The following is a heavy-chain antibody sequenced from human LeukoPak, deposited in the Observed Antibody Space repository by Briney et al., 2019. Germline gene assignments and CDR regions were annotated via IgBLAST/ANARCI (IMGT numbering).Heavy chain of an antibody. Sequence: GGSLRLSCAASGFTFSSYSMNWVRQAPGKGLEWVSSISSSSSYIYYADSVKGRFTISRDNAKNSLYLQMNSLRAEDTAVYYCASRPPTEGAFDYWGQGTLVTVSS. CDR3: ASRPPTEGAFDY. J-gene: IGHJ4*02. CDR2: ISSSSSYI. CDR1: GFTFSSYS. V-gene: IGHV3-21*01.